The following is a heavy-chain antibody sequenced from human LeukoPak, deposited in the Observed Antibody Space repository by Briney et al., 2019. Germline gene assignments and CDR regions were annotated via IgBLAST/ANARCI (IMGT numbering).Heavy chain of an antibody. CDR1: GFTFDDYG. Sequence: GGSLRLSCAASGFTFDDYGMSWVRQAPGKGLEWVSGINWNGGSTGYADSVKGRFTISRDNSKNTLYLQMNSLRAEDTAVYYCAKDPINYYYYYMDVWGKGTTVTISS. J-gene: IGHJ6*03. V-gene: IGHV3-20*04. CDR2: INWNGGST. CDR3: AKDPINYYYYYMDV.